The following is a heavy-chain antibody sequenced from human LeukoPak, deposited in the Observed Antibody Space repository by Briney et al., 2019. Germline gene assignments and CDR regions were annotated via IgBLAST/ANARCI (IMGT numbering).Heavy chain of an antibody. V-gene: IGHV4-59*01. J-gene: IGHJ4*02. Sequence: SETLSLTCTVSGGSISSYYWSWIRQPPGKGLEWIGYIYYSGSTNYNPSLKSRVTISVGTSKNQFSLKLSSVTAADTAVYYCARGTYYYGSGSYFDYWGQGTLVTVSS. D-gene: IGHD3-10*01. CDR3: ARGTYYYGSGSYFDY. CDR1: GGSISSYY. CDR2: IYYSGST.